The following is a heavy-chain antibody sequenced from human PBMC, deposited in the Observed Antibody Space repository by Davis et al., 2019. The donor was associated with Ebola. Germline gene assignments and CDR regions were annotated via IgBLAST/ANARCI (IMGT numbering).Heavy chain of an antibody. D-gene: IGHD6-13*01. CDR1: GFTFSSYA. J-gene: IGHJ5*02. CDR2: ISGSGGST. Sequence: GESLKISCAASGFTFSSYAMNWARQAPGKGLEWVSGISGSGGSTDYADSVRGRLTISRDKSKNTLYLQMNSLRAEDTAVYYCAKGSSSWYWDGWFDPWGQGTLVSVSS. CDR3: AKGSSSWYWDGWFDP. V-gene: IGHV3-23*01.